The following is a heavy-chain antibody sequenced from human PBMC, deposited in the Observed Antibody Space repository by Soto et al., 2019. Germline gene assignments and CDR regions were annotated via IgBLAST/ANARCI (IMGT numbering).Heavy chain of an antibody. CDR2: IYHSGST. V-gene: IGHV4-38-2*02. D-gene: IGHD3-3*01. CDR1: GYSISSGYY. CDR3: ARDPEVSITIYGVVPNWFDP. J-gene: IGHJ5*02. Sequence: SETLSLTCAVSGYSISSGYYWGWIRQPPGKGLEWIGSIYHSGSTYYNPSLKSRVTISVDTSKNQFSLKLSSVTAADTAVYYCARDPEVSITIYGVVPNWFDPWGQGTLVTLSS.